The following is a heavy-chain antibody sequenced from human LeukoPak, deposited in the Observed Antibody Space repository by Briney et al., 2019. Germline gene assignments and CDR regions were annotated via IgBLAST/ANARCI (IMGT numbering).Heavy chain of an antibody. CDR1: GGSISSGDYY. J-gene: IGHJ4*02. CDR3: ASSRYCSSTSCHLRDY. CDR2: IYYSGST. V-gene: IGHV4-30-4*08. Sequence: SETLSLTCTVSGGSISSGDYYWSWIRQPPGKGLEWIGYIYYSGSTYYNPSLNSRFTISVDTYKNQFSLKLSSVTAADTAVYYCASSRYCSSTSCHLRDYWGQGTLVTVSS. D-gene: IGHD2-2*01.